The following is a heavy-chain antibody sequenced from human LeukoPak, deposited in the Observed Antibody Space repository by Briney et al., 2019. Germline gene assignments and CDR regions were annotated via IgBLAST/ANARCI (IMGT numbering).Heavy chain of an antibody. D-gene: IGHD4-17*01. CDR2: IWYDGSNK. J-gene: IGHJ4*02. Sequence: QPGRSLRLSCAASGFTFSTYGMHWVRQAPGKGLEWVAVIWYDGSNKYYADSVKGRFTISRDNSKNTLYLQMNSLRAEDTALYYCARDYDYGDYPGYWGQGTLVTVSS. CDR1: GFTFSTYG. V-gene: IGHV3-33*01. CDR3: ARDYDYGDYPGY.